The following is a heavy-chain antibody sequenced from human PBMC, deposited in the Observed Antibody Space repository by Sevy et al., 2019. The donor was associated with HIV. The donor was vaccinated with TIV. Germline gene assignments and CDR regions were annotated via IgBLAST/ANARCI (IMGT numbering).Heavy chain of an antibody. CDR2: VSWNSRNI. V-gene: IGHV3-9*01. D-gene: IGHD2-21*01. CDR1: GFPFNDHA. Sequence: GGSLRLSCAASGFPFNDHAMHWVRQVPGKGLEWVSGVSWNSRNIGYADSVKGRFTISRDNDRHFLYLELNSLRPEDTALYYCAKDINRGCDGVNCYSYYYYFYGLDVWGQGTTVTVSS. J-gene: IGHJ6*02. CDR3: AKDINRGCDGVNCYSYYYYFYGLDV.